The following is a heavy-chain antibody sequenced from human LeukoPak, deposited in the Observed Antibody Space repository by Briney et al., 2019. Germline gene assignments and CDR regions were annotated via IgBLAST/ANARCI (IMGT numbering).Heavy chain of an antibody. CDR1: GGSISSGGYY. D-gene: IGHD1-26*01. Sequence: SETLSLTCTVSGGSISSGGYYWSWIRQHPGKGLEWIGYIYYSGSTYYNPSFKSRVTMSVDTSKNQFSLKLSSVTAAGTAVYYCARVVYSGLEVDYWGQGTLVTVSS. J-gene: IGHJ4*02. CDR2: IYYSGST. V-gene: IGHV4-31*03. CDR3: ARVVYSGLEVDY.